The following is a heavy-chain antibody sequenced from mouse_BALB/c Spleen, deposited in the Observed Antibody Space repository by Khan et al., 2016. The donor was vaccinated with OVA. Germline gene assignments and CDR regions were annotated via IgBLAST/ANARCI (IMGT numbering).Heavy chain of an antibody. D-gene: IGHD1-1*01. Sequence: EVELVESGGGLVIPGGSLKLSCAASGFTFSNYAMSWVRQTPEKRLEWVATISSGGSYTYYPDSVKGRCTISRDNAQNTTNLQMRRLSTEDTAMYYCASTPVYFGRNYFDYWGQGTTLTVSS. J-gene: IGHJ2*01. CDR1: GFTFSNYA. V-gene: IGHV5-9-3*01. CDR3: ASTPVYFGRNYFDY. CDR2: ISSGGSYT.